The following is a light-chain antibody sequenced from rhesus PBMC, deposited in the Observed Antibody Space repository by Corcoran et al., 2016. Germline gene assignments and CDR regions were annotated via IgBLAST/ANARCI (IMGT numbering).Light chain of an antibody. Sequence: DIVMTQSPDSLTVSLRERVSLSCKSSQSLLSSSDNKNSLAWYQQKPGQGPKFRIYCASTRESGVPYRFSGNGSGTDFTFTIRGLQAVDVTVYFCHQYHISPYNFGQVTKVEIK. CDR3: HQYHISPYN. CDR2: CAS. V-gene: IGKV4-1*01. J-gene: IGKJ2*01. CDR1: QSLLSSSDNKNS.